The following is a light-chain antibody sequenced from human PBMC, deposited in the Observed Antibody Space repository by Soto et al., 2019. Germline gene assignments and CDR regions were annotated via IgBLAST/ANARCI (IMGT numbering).Light chain of an antibody. Sequence: EIVLTQSPATLSLSPGDRATLSCRASQSVSSYLAWYQQKPGQAPRLLIYDASNRATGIPARFSGGWSGTDFTLTISSLEPEDFAVYYCQQRFNWPRFTCGQGTKLEIK. CDR3: QQRFNWPRFT. CDR2: DAS. V-gene: IGKV3-11*01. J-gene: IGKJ2*01. CDR1: QSVSSY.